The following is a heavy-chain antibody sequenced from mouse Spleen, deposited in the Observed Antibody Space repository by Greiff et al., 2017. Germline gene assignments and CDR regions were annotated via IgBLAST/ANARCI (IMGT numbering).Heavy chain of an antibody. J-gene: IGHJ2*01. D-gene: IGHD1-1*01. CDR2: ISYDGSN. V-gene: IGHV3-6*01. CDR1: GYSITSGYY. CDR3: AREGYYHGSSYGFDY. Sequence: EVQVVESGPGLVKPSQSLSLTCSVTGYSITSGYYWNWIRQFPGNKLEWMGYISYDGSNNYNPSLKNRISITRDTSKNQFFLKLNSVTTEDTATYYCAREGYYHGSSYGFDYWGQGTTLTVSS.